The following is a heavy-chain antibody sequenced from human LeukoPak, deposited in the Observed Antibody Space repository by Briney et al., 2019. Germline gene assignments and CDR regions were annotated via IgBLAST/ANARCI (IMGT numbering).Heavy chain of an antibody. CDR3: AREGFCSSTSCSPDY. J-gene: IGHJ4*02. CDR1: GFTFSSYS. V-gene: IGHV3-21*01. CDR2: ISSSSSYI. D-gene: IGHD2-2*01. Sequence: GGSLRLSCAASGFTFSSYSMNWVRQAPGKGLEWVSSISSSSSYIYYADSVKGRFTISRDNAKNSLYLQMNSLRAEDTAVYYCAREGFCSSTSCSPDYWGQGTLVTVSS.